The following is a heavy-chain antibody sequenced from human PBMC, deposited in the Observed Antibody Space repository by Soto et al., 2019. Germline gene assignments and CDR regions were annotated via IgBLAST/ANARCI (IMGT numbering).Heavy chain of an antibody. CDR1: GFTFSSYA. CDR2: ISYDGTNQ. CDR3: ARTFSSTWLVARY. V-gene: IGHV3-30-3*01. D-gene: IGHD6-13*01. Sequence: QLHLVESGGGVVQPGRSLRLSCAASGFTFSSYALHWVRQAPGKGLEWVALISYDGTNQYYADSVKGRFTVSRDDSNSTMYLQMNSLRIEDTAVYYCARTFSSTWLVARYWGQGTLVTVSS. J-gene: IGHJ4*02.